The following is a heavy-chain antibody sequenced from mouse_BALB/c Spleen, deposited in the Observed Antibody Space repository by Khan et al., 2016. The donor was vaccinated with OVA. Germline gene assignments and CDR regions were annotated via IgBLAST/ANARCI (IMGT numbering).Heavy chain of an antibody. J-gene: IGHJ4*01. V-gene: IGHV9-3-1*01. CDR2: INTYTGEP. CDR1: GFTFTNYG. Sequence: QVQLQQPGPELKKPGETVQISCKASGFTFTNYGMNWVKQAPGKDLKWMGWINTYTGEPTFADDFKGRFAFSLETSASTAYLQINSLKNEDTATYCWARVGYNGTMDCWGQGTSVTVSS. D-gene: IGHD2-14*01. CDR3: ARVGYNGTMDC.